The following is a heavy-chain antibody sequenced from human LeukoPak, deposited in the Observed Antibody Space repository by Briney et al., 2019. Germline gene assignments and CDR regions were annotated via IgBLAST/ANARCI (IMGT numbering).Heavy chain of an antibody. CDR3: SRGNSGYDFQHYYFDY. CDR1: GDSISDYY. V-gene: IGHV4-4*07. J-gene: IGHJ4*02. D-gene: IGHD5-12*01. CDR2: IYTSGST. Sequence: SETLSLTCTVSGDSISDYYWSWIRQPAGGGLEWIGRIYTSGSTNYNPSLKSRVTMSVDTSKNQFSLRMVSVTAADTAVYYCSRGNSGYDFQHYYFDYWGQGTLVTVSS.